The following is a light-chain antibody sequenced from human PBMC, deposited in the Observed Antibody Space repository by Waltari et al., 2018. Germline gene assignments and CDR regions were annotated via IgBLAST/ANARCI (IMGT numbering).Light chain of an antibody. CDR3: LQLNSYPRT. J-gene: IGKJ1*01. Sequence: DIHLTQSPSFLSASVGDRVTITCRASQGISSNLAWYQQKPGKAPKLLIYRASTLQSGVPSRFSGSESWTDFTLTIISLQPEDFATYYCLQLNSYPRTFGQGTKVEVK. CDR2: RAS. CDR1: QGISSN. V-gene: IGKV1-9*01.